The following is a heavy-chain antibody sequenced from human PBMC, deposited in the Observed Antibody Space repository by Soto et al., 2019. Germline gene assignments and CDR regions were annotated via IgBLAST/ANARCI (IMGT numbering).Heavy chain of an antibody. CDR2: IYYSGST. Sequence: SETLSLTCTVSGGSISSYYWSWIRQPPGKGLEWIGYIYYSGSTNYNPSLKSRVTISVDTSKNQFSLKLSSATAADTAVYYCARDRNYYDSSGYFPYYGMDVWGQGTTVTVSS. CDR3: ARDRNYYDSSGYFPYYGMDV. J-gene: IGHJ6*02. D-gene: IGHD3-22*01. V-gene: IGHV4-59*01. CDR1: GGSISSYY.